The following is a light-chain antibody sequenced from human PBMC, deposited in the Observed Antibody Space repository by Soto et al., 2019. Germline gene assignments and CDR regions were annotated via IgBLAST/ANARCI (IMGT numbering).Light chain of an antibody. Sequence: QSVLTQPPSVSAAPGQTVTISCSGSSSDIGNNYVSWYQQLPGTAPKLLIYYNSKQPSGIRFRFSGSKSGTSATLGITGLQTGGEADYYCGTWDSSLCAGVFGGGTKVTVL. CDR2: YNS. V-gene: IGLV1-51*01. CDR1: SSDIGNNY. CDR3: GTWDSSLCAGV. J-gene: IGLJ2*01.